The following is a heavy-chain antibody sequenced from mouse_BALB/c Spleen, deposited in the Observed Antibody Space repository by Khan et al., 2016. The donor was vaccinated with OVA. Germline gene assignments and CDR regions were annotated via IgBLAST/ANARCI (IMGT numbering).Heavy chain of an antibody. D-gene: IGHD2-3*01. CDR3: ARTAMIKY. CDR2: ISYTGSP. CDR1: GYSITSGYG. J-gene: IGHJ2*01. Sequence: EVQLQESGPGLVQPSQSLSLTCTVTGYSITSGYGWNWLRQFPGNKLEWMGYISYTGSPNYHPSLKSRLSITRDTAKHQFFLQLNSVTTEDTATYYCARTAMIKYWGQGTTRTVAS. V-gene: IGHV3-2*02.